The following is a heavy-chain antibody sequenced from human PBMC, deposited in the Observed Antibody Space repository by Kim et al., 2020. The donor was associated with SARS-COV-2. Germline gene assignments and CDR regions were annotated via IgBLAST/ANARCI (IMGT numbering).Heavy chain of an antibody. J-gene: IGHJ4*02. Sequence: SLKSRVTISVDTSKNQFSLKLSSVTAADTAVYYCASFRQSVVPAAMYFDYWGQGTLVTVSS. V-gene: IGHV4-30-2*05. D-gene: IGHD2-2*01. CDR3: ASFRQSVVPAAMYFDY.